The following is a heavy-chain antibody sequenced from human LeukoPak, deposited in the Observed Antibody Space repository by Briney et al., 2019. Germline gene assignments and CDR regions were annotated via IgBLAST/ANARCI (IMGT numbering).Heavy chain of an antibody. CDR2: IYYTGNT. D-gene: IGHD2/OR15-2a*01. CDR1: GGSISGYY. Sequence: SETLSLTCTGSGGSISGYYWSWIRQSPGKGREWIGYIYYTGNTNYNPSLKSRVTISVDTSKNQFSLRLSSVTAADTAVYYCTRDPTYIDCFDIWGQATMVTVSS. V-gene: IGHV4-59*01. J-gene: IGHJ3*02. CDR3: TRDPTYIDCFDI.